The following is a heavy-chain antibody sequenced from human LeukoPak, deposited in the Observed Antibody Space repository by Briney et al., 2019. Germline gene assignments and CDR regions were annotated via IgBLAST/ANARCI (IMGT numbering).Heavy chain of an antibody. CDR3: ANEYSKGDV. Sequence: PGGSLRLSCAASGLTVSSNYMSWVRQAPGKGLEWVSVIFSGGNTYYADSVKGRFTISRDNSKNTLYLQMNSLRAEDTAIYYCANEYSKGDVWGQGTTVTVPS. J-gene: IGHJ3*01. CDR2: IFSGGNT. D-gene: IGHD4-11*01. V-gene: IGHV3-53*01. CDR1: GLTVSSNY.